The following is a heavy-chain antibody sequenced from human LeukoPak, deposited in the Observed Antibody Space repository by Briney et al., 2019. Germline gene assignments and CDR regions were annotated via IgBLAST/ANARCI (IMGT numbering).Heavy chain of an antibody. CDR3: VRGGTYCDSTCKGADY. Sequence: GGSLRLSCAASGFTFRSFSMNWVRQAPGKGLEWVSAIDSSTTRIYYANSVGGRFTISRDNAKNSLDLQMNSLRAEDTAVYYCVRGGTYCDSTCKGADYWGQGTLVAVSS. J-gene: IGHJ4*02. CDR2: IDSSTTRI. CDR1: GFTFRSFS. D-gene: IGHD2/OR15-2a*01. V-gene: IGHV3-21*01.